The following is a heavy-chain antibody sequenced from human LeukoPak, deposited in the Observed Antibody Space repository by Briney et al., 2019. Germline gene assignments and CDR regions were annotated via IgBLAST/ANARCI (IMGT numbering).Heavy chain of an antibody. V-gene: IGHV1-8*01. CDR1: GYTFTSYD. CDR2: MNPNSGNT. CDR3: ARGRGPNFWSGYLVDY. J-gene: IGHJ4*02. Sequence: ASVKVSCKASGYTFTSYDINWVRQATGQGLEWMGWMNPNSGNTGYAQKFQGRVTITRNTSISTAYMELSSLRSEDTAVYYCARGRGPNFWSGYLVDYWGQGTLVTVSS. D-gene: IGHD3-3*01.